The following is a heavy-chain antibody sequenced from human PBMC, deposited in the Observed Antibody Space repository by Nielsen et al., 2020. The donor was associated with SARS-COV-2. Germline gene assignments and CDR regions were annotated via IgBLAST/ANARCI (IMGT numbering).Heavy chain of an antibody. CDR2: ILHSGFT. V-gene: IGHV4-34*01. D-gene: IGHD4-17*01. J-gene: IGHJ6*02. CDR1: GGSLTEHD. Sequence: SETLSLTCAISGGSLTEHDWNWIRQPPGRGLEWLGEILHSGFTNNNPSLTTRLIISSDKSKNQFSLRLRSVTAADTAIYYCARGRDTTTNSNLDVWGQGTTVTVSS. CDR3: ARGRDTTTNSNLDV.